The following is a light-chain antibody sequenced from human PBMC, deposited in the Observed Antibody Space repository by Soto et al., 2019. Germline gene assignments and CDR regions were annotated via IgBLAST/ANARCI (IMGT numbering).Light chain of an antibody. CDR2: GAS. J-gene: IGKJ1*01. V-gene: IGKV3-15*01. CDR1: QSVSSN. Sequence: EIVMTRSPATLSVSPGERATLSCRASQSVSSNLAWYQQKPGQAPRLLIYGASTRATGIPARFSGSGSGTEFTLTISSLQSEDFAVYYCQQYYNWPRTFGQGTKVEIK. CDR3: QQYYNWPRT.